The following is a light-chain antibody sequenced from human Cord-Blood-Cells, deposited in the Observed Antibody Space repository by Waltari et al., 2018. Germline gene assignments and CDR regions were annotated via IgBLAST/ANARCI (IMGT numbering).Light chain of an antibody. V-gene: IGLV2-14*01. Sequence: QSALTQPASVSGSPGQSITISCTGTSSDVGGYNYVSWYQQHPGKAPKLMIYDVSKRPSGFSNRVPGSKPGNTASLTISGLQAEDEADYYCSSYTSSSTWVFGGGTKLTVL. J-gene: IGLJ3*02. CDR2: DVS. CDR1: SSDVGGYNY. CDR3: SSYTSSSTWV.